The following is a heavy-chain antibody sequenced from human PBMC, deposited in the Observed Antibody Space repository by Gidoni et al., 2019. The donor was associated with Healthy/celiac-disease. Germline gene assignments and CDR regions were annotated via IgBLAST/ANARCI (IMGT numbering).Heavy chain of an antibody. CDR2: ISGSGGST. D-gene: IGHD2-2*01. CDR3: AKDQYCSSTSCYYYYYYDMDV. V-gene: IGHV3-23*01. CDR1: GFTFRSYA. J-gene: IGHJ6*02. Sequence: RLSCAASGFTFRSYALSWVSQAPGKGLEWVSAISGSGGSTYYADSVKGRFTISRDNSKNTLYLQMNSLRAEDTAVYYCAKDQYCSSTSCYYYYYYDMDVWGQGTTVTVSS.